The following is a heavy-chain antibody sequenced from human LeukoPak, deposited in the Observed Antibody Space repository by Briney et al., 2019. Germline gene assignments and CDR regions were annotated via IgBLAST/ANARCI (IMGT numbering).Heavy chain of an antibody. CDR1: GFTFDDYA. Sequence: GGSLRLSCAASGFTFDDYAMHWVRQAPGKGLEWVSYIRSGGTNTDYTGSVKGRFTISRDNAKNSLYLQMNSLRAEDTAVYYCARMNYVSSGWGAPFDYWGQGTLVTVSS. V-gene: IGHV3-48*03. D-gene: IGHD1-7*01. J-gene: IGHJ4*02. CDR2: IRSGGTNT. CDR3: ARMNYVSSGWGAPFDY.